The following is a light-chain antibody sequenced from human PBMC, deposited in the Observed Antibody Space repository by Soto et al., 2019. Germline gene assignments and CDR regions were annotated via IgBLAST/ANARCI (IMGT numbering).Light chain of an antibody. Sequence: EIVMTQSPATLSVSPGERATLSCRASQTVSSNLAWYQHKPGQAPRLLIYGASTRATGIPARFSGSGSGTEFTLTISILQSEDFAVYYCEQYNQWHPFTFGGGTKVEIK. CDR2: GAS. CDR1: QTVSSN. V-gene: IGKV3-15*01. J-gene: IGKJ4*01. CDR3: EQYNQWHPFT.